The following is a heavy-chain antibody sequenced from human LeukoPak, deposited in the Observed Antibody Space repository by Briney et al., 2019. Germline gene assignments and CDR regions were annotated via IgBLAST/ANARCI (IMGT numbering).Heavy chain of an antibody. Sequence: GESLKISCKGSGYSFTSYWISWVRQMPGKGLEWMGRIDPSDSYTNYSPSFQGHVTISADKSISTAYLQWSSLKASDAAMYYCARRVGATGWFDPWGQGTLVTVSS. J-gene: IGHJ5*02. CDR3: ARRVGATGWFDP. CDR2: IDPSDSYT. D-gene: IGHD1-26*01. CDR1: GYSFTSYW. V-gene: IGHV5-10-1*01.